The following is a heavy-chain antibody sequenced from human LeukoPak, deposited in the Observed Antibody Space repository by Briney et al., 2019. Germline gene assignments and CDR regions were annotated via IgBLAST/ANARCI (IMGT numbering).Heavy chain of an antibody. J-gene: IGHJ4*02. D-gene: IGHD3-22*01. CDR2: ISYDGSNK. CDR3: ARDFYYDSSGYYYEASDY. Sequence: AGGSLRLSCAASGFTVSSNYMSWVRQAPGKGLEWVAVISYDGSNKYYADSVKGRFTISRDNSKNTLYLQMNSLRAEDTAVYYCARDFYYDSSGYYYEASDYWGQGTLVTVSS. CDR1: GFTVSSNY. V-gene: IGHV3-30-3*01.